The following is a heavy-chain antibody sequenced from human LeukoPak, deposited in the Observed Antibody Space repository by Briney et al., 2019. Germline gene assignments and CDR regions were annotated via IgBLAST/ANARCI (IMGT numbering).Heavy chain of an antibody. CDR3: AKGSASSWYLLSFWYFDL. Sequence: GGSLRLSCAASGITFSSYAMSWVRQAPGKGLEWVSTISGSGGTTYYTDSVKGRFTISRDNSKDTLYLQMNSLRAEDTAVYYCAKGSASSWYLLSFWYFDLWGRGTLVTVSS. CDR1: GITFSSYA. D-gene: IGHD6-13*01. CDR2: ISGSGGTT. V-gene: IGHV3-23*01. J-gene: IGHJ2*01.